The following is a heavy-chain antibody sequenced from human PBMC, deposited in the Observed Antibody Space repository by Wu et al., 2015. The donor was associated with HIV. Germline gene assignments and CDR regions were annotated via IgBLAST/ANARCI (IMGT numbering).Heavy chain of an antibody. CDR3: ATTNRVQLLSTPNNGGLLAFDI. J-gene: IGHJ3*02. D-gene: IGHD2-2*01. Sequence: QVQLVQSGTEVKKPGTSVKVSCKASGYTFIDYYIHWVRQAPGQGFEWMGGIIPFFGIANYAQNFQGRVTITVDDSTNTAYMQLNSLRSEDTAVFYCATTNRVQLLSTPNNGGLLAFDIWGQGTVVTVSS. V-gene: IGHV1-69*01. CDR1: GYTFIDYY. CDR2: IIPFFGIA.